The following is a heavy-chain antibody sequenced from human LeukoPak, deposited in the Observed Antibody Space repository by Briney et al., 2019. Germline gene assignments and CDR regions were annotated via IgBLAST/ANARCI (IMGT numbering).Heavy chain of an antibody. D-gene: IGHD6-13*01. CDR2: ISSSSSTI. J-gene: IGHJ4*02. CDR3: ARSLSAAGVDY. CDR1: GFTFSSYS. Sequence: PGGFLRLSCAASGFTFSSYSMNWVRQARGKGREGVSYISSSSSTIYYADSVKGRFTISRDNAKNSLYLQMNSLTAEDTAVYYCARSLSAAGVDYWGQGTLVTVSS. V-gene: IGHV3-48*04.